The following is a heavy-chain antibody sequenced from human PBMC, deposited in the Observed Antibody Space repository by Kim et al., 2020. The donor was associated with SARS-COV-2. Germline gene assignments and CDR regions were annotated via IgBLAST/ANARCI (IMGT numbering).Heavy chain of an antibody. J-gene: IGHJ4*02. D-gene: IGHD5-12*01. CDR2: INPSGGST. CDR1: GYTFTSYY. V-gene: IGHV1-46*01. Sequence: ASVKVSCKASGYTFTSYYMHWVRQAPGQGLEWMGIINPSGGSTSYAQKFQGRVTMTRDTSTSTVYMELSSLRSEDTAVYYCARDLLSGYDLLGLDYWGQGTLVTVSS. CDR3: ARDLLSGYDLLGLDY.